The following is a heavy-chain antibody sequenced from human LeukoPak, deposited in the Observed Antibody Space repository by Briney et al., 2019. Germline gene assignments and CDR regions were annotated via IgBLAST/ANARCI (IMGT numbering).Heavy chain of an antibody. CDR3: AKTQIGGAVNDAFDI. Sequence: GGSLRLSCPASGFTFSSYAMSWVRQAPGKGLEWVSAISGSVGRTYYADSVKGRFTISRDNSKNTLYLQMNSLRAEDTAVYYCAKTQIGGAVNDAFDIWGQGTMVTVSS. CDR2: ISGSVGRT. D-gene: IGHD3-10*01. V-gene: IGHV3-23*01. J-gene: IGHJ3*02. CDR1: GFTFSSYA.